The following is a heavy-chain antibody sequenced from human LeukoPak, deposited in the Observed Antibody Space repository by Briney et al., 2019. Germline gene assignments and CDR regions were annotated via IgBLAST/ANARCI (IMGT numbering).Heavy chain of an antibody. D-gene: IGHD6-19*01. J-gene: IGHJ5*02. CDR3: ARGSEGSSGWYNWFDP. Sequence: SETLSLTCTVSGGSISSSSYYWGWIRQPPGKGLEWIGSIYYSGSTYYNPSLKSRVTISVDTSKNQFSLKLSSVTAADTAVYYCARGSEGSSGWYNWFDPWSQGTLVTVSS. CDR1: GGSISSSSYY. CDR2: IYYSGST. V-gene: IGHV4-39*07.